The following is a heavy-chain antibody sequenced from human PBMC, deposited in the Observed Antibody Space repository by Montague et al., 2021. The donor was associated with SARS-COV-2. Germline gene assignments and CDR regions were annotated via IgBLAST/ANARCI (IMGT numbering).Heavy chain of an antibody. CDR3: ARTGSAVPGIMSTYDFNI. Sequence: PALGKPTQTLTLTCTFSGFSLSTSGVCVSWIRQPPGKALEWLALIDWDDDKYYSASLKARLTISKGPSTNQVVLTMTNMGPVDTGTYYCARTGSAVPGIMSTYDFNIWGQGTQVTVSS. J-gene: IGHJ4*02. D-gene: IGHD3-3*01. V-gene: IGHV2-70*13. CDR1: GFSLSTSGVC. CDR2: IDWDDDK.